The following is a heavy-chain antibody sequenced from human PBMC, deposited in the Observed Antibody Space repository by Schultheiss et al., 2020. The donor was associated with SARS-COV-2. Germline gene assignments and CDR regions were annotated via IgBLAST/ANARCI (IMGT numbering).Heavy chain of an antibody. CDR3: ARGGRVRGVIDDP. Sequence: SVKVSCKSSGGTFSSYAISWVRQAPGQGLEWMGGIIPIFGTANYAQKFQGRVTITADESTSTAYMELSSLRSEDTAVYYCARGGRVRGVIDDPWGQGTLVTVSS. D-gene: IGHD3-10*01. CDR1: GGTFSSYA. J-gene: IGHJ5*02. CDR2: IIPIFGTA. V-gene: IGHV1-69*13.